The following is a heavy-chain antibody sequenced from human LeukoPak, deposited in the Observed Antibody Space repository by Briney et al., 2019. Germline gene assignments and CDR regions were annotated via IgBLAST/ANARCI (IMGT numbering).Heavy chain of an antibody. V-gene: IGHV3-21*01. CDR1: GFTFSNYA. D-gene: IGHD6-13*01. Sequence: GGSLRLSCAASGFTFSNYAMNWVRQAPGKGLEWVSSISSSSSYIYYADSVKGRFTISRDNAKNSLYLQMNSLRAEDTAVYYCARVSHSSSWYEGYYYYYMDVWGKGTTVTVSS. CDR3: ARVSHSSSWYEGYYYYYMDV. J-gene: IGHJ6*03. CDR2: ISSSSSYI.